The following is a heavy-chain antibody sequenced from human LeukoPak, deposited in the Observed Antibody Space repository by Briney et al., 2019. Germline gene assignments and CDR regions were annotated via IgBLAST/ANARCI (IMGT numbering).Heavy chain of an antibody. CDR1: GYTFTSYD. CDR3: ARADGSSSIDYYHLDV. V-gene: IGHV1-8*03. D-gene: IGHD6-6*01. Sequence: ASVKVSCKASGYTFTSYDVNWVRQATGQGLEWMGWINPNSDNTGYAQKFQGRVTITRNTSISTAYMELSSLRSEDTAIYYCARADGSSSIDYYHLDVWGKGTTVTVSS. CDR2: INPNSDNT. J-gene: IGHJ6*03.